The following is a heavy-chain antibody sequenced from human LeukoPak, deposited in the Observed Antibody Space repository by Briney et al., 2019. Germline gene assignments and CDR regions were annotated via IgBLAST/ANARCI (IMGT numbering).Heavy chain of an antibody. J-gene: IGHJ4*02. CDR1: GFTFSDYV. CDR3: ARAAYCSSTSCYSPLDY. Sequence: GGSLRLSCSASGFTFSDYVIHWVRQAPGKGLEWVAVLWSDGSNKYYADSVKGRFTISRDNAKNSLYLQMNSLRAEDTALYYCARAAYCSSTSCYSPLDYWGQGTLVTVSS. D-gene: IGHD2-2*02. V-gene: IGHV3-33*01. CDR2: LWSDGSNK.